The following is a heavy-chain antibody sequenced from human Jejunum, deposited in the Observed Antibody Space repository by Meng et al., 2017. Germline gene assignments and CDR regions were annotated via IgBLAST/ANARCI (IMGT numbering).Heavy chain of an antibody. CDR1: GFTFSSYA. Sequence: GESLKISCAASGFTFSSYAMTWVRQAPGKGLEWVSSISGTGGSTYYPDSVKGRFTISRDNSKNTLYLQMNTLRAEDTAVYYCAKEDPPSGSYSPPHWGHGNPV. J-gene: IGHJ4*01. CDR3: AKEDPPSGSYSPPH. D-gene: IGHD1-26*01. CDR2: ISGTGGST. V-gene: IGHV3-23*01.